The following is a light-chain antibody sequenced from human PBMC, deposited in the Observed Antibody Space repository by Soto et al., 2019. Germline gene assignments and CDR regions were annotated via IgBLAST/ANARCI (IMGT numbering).Light chain of an antibody. Sequence: EIVMTQSPATLSVSPGERATLSCRASQSVRSSYLAWYQQKPGQAPRLLIYGASSRATVIPDRFSGSGSGTDFTLTISRLEPEDFAVYYCQQYGSSPSWTFGQGTKVDIK. J-gene: IGKJ1*01. CDR1: QSVRSSY. CDR2: GAS. V-gene: IGKV3-20*01. CDR3: QQYGSSPSWT.